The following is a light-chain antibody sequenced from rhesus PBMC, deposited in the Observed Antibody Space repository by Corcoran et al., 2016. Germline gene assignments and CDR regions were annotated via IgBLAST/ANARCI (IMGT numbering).Light chain of an antibody. CDR1: QGITND. CDR3: QHYYSTPLT. CDR2: AES. J-gene: IGKJ4*01. V-gene: IGKV1-33*02. Sequence: DIQMTQSPSSLSASVGDRVTITCRASQGITNDLDWYQQKPGETPTLLIYAESSLQSGIPSRFSGSGAGTDFTLSISSLPSEDFATYDCQHYYSTPLTFGGGTKVEIK.